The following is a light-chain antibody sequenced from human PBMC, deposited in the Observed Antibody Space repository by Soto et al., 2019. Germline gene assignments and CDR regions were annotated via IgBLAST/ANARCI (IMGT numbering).Light chain of an antibody. Sequence: QSVLTQPPSASGTPGQMVTISCSGSSSNIGSNTVNWYQQLPGMAPKLLIYNNSQRPSGVPDRFSGSKSGTSASLAISGLRSEDEADYYCAAWDDGRRGLEFGGGTKVTVL. V-gene: IGLV1-44*01. CDR3: AAWDDGRRGLE. CDR1: SSNIGSNT. J-gene: IGLJ2*01. CDR2: NNS.